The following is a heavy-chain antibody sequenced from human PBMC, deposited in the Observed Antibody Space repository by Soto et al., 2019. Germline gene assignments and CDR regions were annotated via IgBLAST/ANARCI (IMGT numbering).Heavy chain of an antibody. J-gene: IGHJ5*02. CDR2: INPNSDGT. Sequence: GASVKVSCKASGYTFTGYYMHWVRQAPGQGLEWMGWINPNSDGTNYAQKFQGRVTMTRDTSISTAYMELSRLRSDDTAVYYCARDYYDSSGYDGLDPWGQGTLVTVSS. CDR3: ARDYYDSSGYDGLDP. CDR1: GYTFTGYY. D-gene: IGHD3-22*01. V-gene: IGHV1-2*02.